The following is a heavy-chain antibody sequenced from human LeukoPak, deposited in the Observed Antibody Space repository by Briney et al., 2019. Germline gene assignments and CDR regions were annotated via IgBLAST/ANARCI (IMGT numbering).Heavy chain of an antibody. J-gene: IGHJ4*02. Sequence: ASVKVSCKASGNTFIGYYMYWVRQAPGQGLEWMGRINPNSGGTNYAQKFQGRVTMTRDTSISTAYIEVSRLRSDDTAVYFCARGAYCGGDCYSPFDNWGQGTLVTVSS. D-gene: IGHD2-21*02. V-gene: IGHV1-2*06. CDR3: ARGAYCGGDCYSPFDN. CDR1: GNTFIGYY. CDR2: INPNSGGT.